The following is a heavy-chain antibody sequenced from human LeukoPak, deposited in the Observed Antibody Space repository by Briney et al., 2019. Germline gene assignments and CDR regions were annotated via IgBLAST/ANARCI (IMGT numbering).Heavy chain of an antibody. CDR3: AREGYCSSTSCYMGSYYYYGMDV. V-gene: IGHV3-23*01. CDR1: GFSFSNYG. J-gene: IGHJ6*02. CDR2: ISGSGGST. Sequence: PGGSLRLSCEASGFSFSNYGMHWVRQAPGKGLEWVSAISGSGGSTYYADSVKGRFTISRDNSKNTLYLQMNSLRAEDTAVYYCAREGYCSSTSCYMGSYYYYGMDVWGQGTTVTVSS. D-gene: IGHD2-2*02.